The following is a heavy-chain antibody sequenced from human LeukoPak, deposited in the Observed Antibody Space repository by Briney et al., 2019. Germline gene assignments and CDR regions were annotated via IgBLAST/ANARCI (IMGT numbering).Heavy chain of an antibody. CDR3: ARGNRYYYYMDV. Sequence: PSETLSLTCTVSGGSICSGSYYWSWIRQPAGKGLEWIGRIYTSGSTNYNPSLKSRVTISVDTSKNQFSLKLSSVTAADTAVYYCARGNRYYYYMDVWGKGTTVTVSS. D-gene: IGHD1-14*01. J-gene: IGHJ6*03. CDR1: GGSICSGSYY. CDR2: IYTSGST. V-gene: IGHV4-61*02.